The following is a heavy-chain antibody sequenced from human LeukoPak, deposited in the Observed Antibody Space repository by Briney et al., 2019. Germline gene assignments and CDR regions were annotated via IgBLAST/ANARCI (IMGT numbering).Heavy chain of an antibody. CDR2: ISYDGSNK. J-gene: IGHJ6*02. CDR1: GFTFSSYA. V-gene: IGHV3-30-3*01. Sequence: PGRSRRLSCAASGFTFSSYAMHWVRQAPGKGLEWVAVISYDGSNKYYADSVKGRFTISRDNSKNTLYLQMNSLRAEDTAVYYCARDHSGYCSGGSCYGRAYYYGMDVWGQGTTVTVSS. D-gene: IGHD2-15*01. CDR3: ARDHSGYCSGGSCYGRAYYYGMDV.